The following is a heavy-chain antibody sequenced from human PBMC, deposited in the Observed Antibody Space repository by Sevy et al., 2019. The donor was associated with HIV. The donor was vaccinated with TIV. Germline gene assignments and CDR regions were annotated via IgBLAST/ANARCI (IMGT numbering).Heavy chain of an antibody. CDR1: GFTFDDYA. J-gene: IGHJ6*02. D-gene: IGHD6-25*01. Sequence: GGSLRLSCAASGFTFDDYAMHWVRQAPGKGLEWVSGISWNSGTTGYADSVKGRFTISRDNARNSLYLQMNSLRPDDTALYYCAKDIRSITAASSGMDVWGQGTTVTVSS. CDR3: AKDIRSITAASSGMDV. CDR2: ISWNSGTT. V-gene: IGHV3-9*01.